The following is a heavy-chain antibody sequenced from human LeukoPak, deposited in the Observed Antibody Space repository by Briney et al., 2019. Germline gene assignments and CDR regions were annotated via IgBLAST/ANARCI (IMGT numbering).Heavy chain of an antibody. Sequence: GRSLRLSCAASAFTFSSYGMHWVRQAPGKGLEWVAVISYDGSDKYYADSVKGRFTTSRDNSKNTVYLQMNNLRGDDTAVYYCAKDISGGDCPDYWGQGTLVTVSS. CDR3: AKDISGGDCPDY. J-gene: IGHJ4*02. CDR2: ISYDGSDK. CDR1: AFTFSSYG. V-gene: IGHV3-30*18. D-gene: IGHD2-21*02.